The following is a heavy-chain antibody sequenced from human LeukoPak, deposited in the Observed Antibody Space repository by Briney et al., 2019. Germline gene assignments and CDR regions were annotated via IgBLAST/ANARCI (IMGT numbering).Heavy chain of an antibody. J-gene: IGHJ4*02. CDR1: GFTFDDYA. V-gene: IGHV3-9*01. CDR3: AKDIGEMATMTFDY. CDR2: ISWNSGSI. Sequence: GRSLRLSCAASGFTFDDYAMHWVRQAPGKGPEWVSGISWNSGSIGYADSVKGRFTISRDNAKNSLYLQMNSLRAEDTALYYCAKDIGEMATMTFDYWGQGTLVTVSS. D-gene: IGHD5-24*01.